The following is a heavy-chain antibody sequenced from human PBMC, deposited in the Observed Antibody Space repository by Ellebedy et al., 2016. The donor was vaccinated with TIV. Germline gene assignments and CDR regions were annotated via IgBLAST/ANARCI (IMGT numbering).Heavy chain of an antibody. V-gene: IGHV3-7*01. CDR1: KFNFTNSW. CDR2: IRRDGSEQ. J-gene: IGHJ4*02. CDR3: ARDHLPSTVANHFDY. Sequence: GESLKISCVASKFNFTNSWMSWVRQAPGKGLEWVANIRRDGSEQYYVDSVQGRFTISRDNAKNSVYLQMNSLRADDTAVYYCARDHLPSTVANHFDYWGQGTLVTVSS. D-gene: IGHD5/OR15-5a*01.